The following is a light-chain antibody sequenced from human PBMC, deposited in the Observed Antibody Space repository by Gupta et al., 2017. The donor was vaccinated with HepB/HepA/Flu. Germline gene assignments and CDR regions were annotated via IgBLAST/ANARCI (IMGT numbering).Light chain of an antibody. CDR3: GTWDDTLSHGV. CDR2: TND. CDR1: SSNIEKNY. V-gene: IGLV1-51*02. J-gene: IGLJ2*01. Sequence: QSVLTPPPSASAAPAQKVTISCSGTSSNIEKNYVSWYQQLPGAAPKLLIHTNDARPSGIPDRFSGSKSGTSATLGIAGLQTGDEADYYCGTWDDTLSHGVFGGGTKLTVL.